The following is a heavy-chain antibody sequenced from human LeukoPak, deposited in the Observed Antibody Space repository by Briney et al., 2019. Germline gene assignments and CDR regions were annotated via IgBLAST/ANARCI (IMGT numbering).Heavy chain of an antibody. CDR2: IIPMHAPA. CDR1: GGTFNKYA. V-gene: IGHV1-69*05. Sequence: SVKVSCMASGGTFNKYAITWVRQVPGQGLEWMGGIIPMHAPARYAQNFQGRVTITTDESTSTAYMELSSLKSEDTALYYCARGPHSGIFSSCSPPGGQGTLVPVSS. CDR3: ARGPHSGIFSSCSPP. D-gene: IGHD3-10*01. J-gene: IGHJ5*02.